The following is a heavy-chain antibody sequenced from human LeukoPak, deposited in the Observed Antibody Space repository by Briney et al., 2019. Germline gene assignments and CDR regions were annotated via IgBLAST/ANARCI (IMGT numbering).Heavy chain of an antibody. CDR3: ARISSSWYLKNYGMDV. CDR1: GGSISSYY. CDR2: IYYSGST. V-gene: IGHV4-59*01. D-gene: IGHD6-13*01. Sequence: SETLSLTCIVSGGSISSYYWSWIRQPPGKGLEWIGYIYYSGSTNYNPSLKSRVTISVDASKNQFSLKLSSVTAADTAVYYCARISSSWYLKNYGMDVWGQGTTVTVSS. J-gene: IGHJ6*02.